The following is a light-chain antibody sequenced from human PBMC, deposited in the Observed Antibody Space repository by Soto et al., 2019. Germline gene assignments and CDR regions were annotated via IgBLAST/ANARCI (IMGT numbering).Light chain of an antibody. Sequence: QAVVTQPPAVSGAPGQRVTISCTGSSSNIGAGYDVHWYQQFPGTAPKLLIYGNINRPSGVPDRFSGSKSGTSASLAITGLQAEDEADYYCQSYDSSLSGSVVFGGGTKLTVL. CDR3: QSYDSSLSGSVV. J-gene: IGLJ2*01. CDR2: GNI. V-gene: IGLV1-40*01. CDR1: SSNIGAGYD.